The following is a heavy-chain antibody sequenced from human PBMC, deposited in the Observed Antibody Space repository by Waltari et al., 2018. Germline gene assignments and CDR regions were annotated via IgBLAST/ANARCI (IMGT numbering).Heavy chain of an antibody. CDR1: DDSISSGDYY. CDR2: NYYSGTT. J-gene: IGHJ4*02. Sequence: QLQLQESGPGLVKPSGTLSLTCTVSDDSISSGDYYWGWIRQPPGKGLEWIGSNYYSGTTSYNPPLRSRVTMSVDTSKKQFSLKLSSVTAADTAVYYCARSLHVFKAAACMFDYWGQGTLVTVSS. CDR3: ARSLHVFKAAACMFDY. V-gene: IGHV4-39*01. D-gene: IGHD6-13*01.